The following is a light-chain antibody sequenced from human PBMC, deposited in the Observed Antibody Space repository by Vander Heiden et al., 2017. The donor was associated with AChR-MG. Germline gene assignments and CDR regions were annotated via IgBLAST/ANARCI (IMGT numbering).Light chain of an antibody. CDR1: SSTIGDNT. Sequence: QSVLTQPPSASGTPGQRVTISCSGSSSTIGDNTVHWYQKLQGAAPKLLIFSNNERPSGVPDRFSGSKSGTSASLAIRGLQSEDEADYYCAAWDDGLKGPVFGGGTKLTVL. CDR2: SNN. V-gene: IGLV1-44*01. CDR3: AAWDDGLKGPV. J-gene: IGLJ2*01.